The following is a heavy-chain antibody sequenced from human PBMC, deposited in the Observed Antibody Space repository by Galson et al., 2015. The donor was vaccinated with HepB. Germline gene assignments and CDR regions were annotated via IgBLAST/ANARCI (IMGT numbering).Heavy chain of an antibody. J-gene: IGHJ6*02. CDR1: GFTVSSNY. V-gene: IGHV3-66*02. Sequence: SLRLSCAASGFTVSSNYMTWVRQAPGKGLEWVSVIYSGGSTYYADSVKGRFTISRDNSKNTLYLQMNSLRAEDTAVYYCARNRHEGMYDSSGYYSDPSYGMAVCGQGTPVTVSS. CDR2: IYSGGST. CDR3: ARNRHEGMYDSSGYYSDPSYGMAV. D-gene: IGHD3-22*01.